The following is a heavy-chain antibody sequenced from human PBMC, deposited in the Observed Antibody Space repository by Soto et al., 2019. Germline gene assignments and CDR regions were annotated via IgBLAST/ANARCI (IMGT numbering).Heavy chain of an antibody. Sequence: QVQLVQSGAEVKKPGSSVKVSCKASGGTFSSYSISWLRQAHGQGLEWMGGIIPIFGTANYAQKFQGRVTITADESTSTAYMALSSLRSEDTAVYYCARRDYFGRGYAFDIWGQGTMVTVSS. V-gene: IGHV1-69*01. CDR3: ARRDYFGRGYAFDI. CDR2: IIPIFGTA. J-gene: IGHJ3*02. CDR1: GGTFSSYS. D-gene: IGHD4-17*01.